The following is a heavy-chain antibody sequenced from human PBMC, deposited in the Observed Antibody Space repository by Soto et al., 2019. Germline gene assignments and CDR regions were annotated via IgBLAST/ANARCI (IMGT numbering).Heavy chain of an antibody. CDR3: ARGLILWFGELSRRGGYYYYMDV. V-gene: IGHV4-34*02. J-gene: IGHJ6*03. CDR1: GGSFSGYQ. Sequence: QVQLQQWGAGLLKPSETLSLTCAVYGGSFSGYQWTWIRQTPEMGLEWIGEINDSGNINYNPSLKSRVTIWEDTAKKQISLRLSSVTAADTAVYYCARGLILWFGELSRRGGYYYYMDVWGKGTTVTVSS. CDR2: INDSGNI. D-gene: IGHD3-10*01.